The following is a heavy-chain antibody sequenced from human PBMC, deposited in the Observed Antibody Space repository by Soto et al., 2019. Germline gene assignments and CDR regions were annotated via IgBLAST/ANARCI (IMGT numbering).Heavy chain of an antibody. CDR1: GFTFSSYA. Sequence: GGSLRLSCAASGFTFSSYAMSWVRQAPGKGLEWVSAISDSGGSTYYTDSVKGRLTISRDNSKNTLYLQMNSLRVEDTAVYYCAKEVYYYDWSGYKLFHHWGQGTLVTVSS. V-gene: IGHV3-23*01. CDR2: ISDSGGST. CDR3: AKEVYYYDWSGYKLFHH. D-gene: IGHD3-22*01. J-gene: IGHJ1*01.